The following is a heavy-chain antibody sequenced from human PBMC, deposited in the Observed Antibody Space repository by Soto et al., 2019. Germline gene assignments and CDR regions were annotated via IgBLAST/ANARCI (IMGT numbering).Heavy chain of an antibody. V-gene: IGHV1-18*01. CDR1: GYDFTTYG. CDR3: ARGRYGHY. D-gene: IGHD1-1*01. Sequence: QVHLVQSGAEVKKPGASVKVSCKGSGYDFTTYGINWVRQAPGQGLEWMAWISAHNGNTDYAQKLQGRVTVTRDTSTSTAYMALRSLRSDDTAVYYCARGRYGHYWGQGALVTVSS. J-gene: IGHJ4*02. CDR2: ISAHNGNT.